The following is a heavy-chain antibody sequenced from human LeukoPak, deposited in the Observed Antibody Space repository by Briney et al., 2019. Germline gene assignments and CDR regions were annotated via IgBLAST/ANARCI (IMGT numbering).Heavy chain of an antibody. Sequence: KPSETLSLPYTVSGGFISSYYWSWIRQPPGKGLEWIGYIYYSGSTSYNPSLKSRVTLSVGTSKNQFSLKLSSVTAADPAVYYCARVPNSGWYYFDYWGQGTLVTVCS. CDR2: IYYSGST. CDR3: ARVPNSGWYYFDY. V-gene: IGHV4-59*01. D-gene: IGHD6-19*01. CDR1: GGFISSYY. J-gene: IGHJ4*02.